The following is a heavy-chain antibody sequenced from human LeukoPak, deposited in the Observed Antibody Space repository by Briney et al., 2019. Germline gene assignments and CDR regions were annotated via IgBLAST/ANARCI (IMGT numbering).Heavy chain of an antibody. CDR2: ISAYNGNT. CDR1: GYTFTNYG. D-gene: IGHD3-3*01. V-gene: IGHV1-18*01. CDR3: ARDTYYDFWSGYPLDAFDI. Sequence: GASVKVSCKASGYTFTNYGISWVRQAPGQGLEWMGWISAYNGNTNYAQKLQGRVTMTTDTSTSTAYMELRSLRSDDTAVYYCARDTYYDFWSGYPLDAFDIWGQGTMVTVSS. J-gene: IGHJ3*02.